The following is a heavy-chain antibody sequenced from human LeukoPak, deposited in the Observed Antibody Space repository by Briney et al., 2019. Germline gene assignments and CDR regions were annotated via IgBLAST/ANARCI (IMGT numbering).Heavy chain of an antibody. Sequence: GGSLRLSCAASGFTFSSFWMSWVRQAPGKGLEWVADIKQDGSEKDSVDSVKGRFTISRDNAKNSLYLQMNSLRAEDTAVYYCARDSYAAIDYWGQGTLVTVSS. J-gene: IGHJ4*02. CDR1: GFTFSSFW. CDR2: IKQDGSEK. V-gene: IGHV3-7*01. D-gene: IGHD2-15*01. CDR3: ARDSYAAIDY.